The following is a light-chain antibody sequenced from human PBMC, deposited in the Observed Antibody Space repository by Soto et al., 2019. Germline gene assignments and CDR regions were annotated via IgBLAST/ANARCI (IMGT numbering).Light chain of an antibody. V-gene: IGKV1-5*01. CDR2: TAS. CDR3: QEYNNYWT. J-gene: IGKJ1*01. CDR1: QTISRW. Sequence: DIQMTQSPPSVSASVGDRVTITCRASQTISRWLAWYQQKPGKAPRLLIYTASTLESGVPSRFSASGSGTEFTLTISSLHPDDFATYYCQEYNNYWTFGQGTKVDIK.